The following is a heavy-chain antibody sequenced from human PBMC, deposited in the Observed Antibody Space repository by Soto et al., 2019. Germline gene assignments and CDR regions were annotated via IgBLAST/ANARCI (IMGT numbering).Heavy chain of an antibody. CDR2: RRGKAYGGAT. CDR1: GFTFGDYV. D-gene: IGHD4-4*01. V-gene: IGHV3-49*04. Sequence: HPGGSLRLSCAASGFTFGDYVISWVRQAPGKGLEWVASRRGKAYGGATEYAASVKGRFTISRDDSKSIAYLQMNSLKTEDTAVYYCTSGGLVYINFNWFDPWGQGTPVTVSS. CDR3: TSGGLVYINFNWFDP. J-gene: IGHJ5*02.